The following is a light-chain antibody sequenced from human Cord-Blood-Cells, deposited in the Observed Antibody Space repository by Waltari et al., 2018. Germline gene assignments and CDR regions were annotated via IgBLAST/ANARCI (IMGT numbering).Light chain of an antibody. V-gene: IGLV2-14*01. CDR1: SSDVGGYNY. CDR3: SSYTSSSTYV. CDR2: DVS. Sequence: QSALTQPASVSRSPGQSITISCSGPSSDVGGYNYVSCYQQHPGKAPKLMVYDVSNRPSGVSNRFSGSKSGNTASLTISGLQAEDEADYYCSSYTSSSTYVFGTGTKVTVL. J-gene: IGLJ1*01.